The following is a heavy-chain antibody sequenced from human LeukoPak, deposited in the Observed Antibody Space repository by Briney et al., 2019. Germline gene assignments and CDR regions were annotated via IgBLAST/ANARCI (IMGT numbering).Heavy chain of an antibody. Sequence: GGSLRLSCAASGFTFSSYGMHWVRQAPGKGLEWVAFIRYDGSNKYYADSVKGRFTISRDNSKDTLYLQMNSLRAEDTAVYYCAKDPKVLLWFGESRGFDYWGQGTLVTVSS. CDR1: GFTFSSYG. CDR2: IRYDGSNK. CDR3: AKDPKVLLWFGESRGFDY. J-gene: IGHJ4*02. D-gene: IGHD3-10*01. V-gene: IGHV3-30*02.